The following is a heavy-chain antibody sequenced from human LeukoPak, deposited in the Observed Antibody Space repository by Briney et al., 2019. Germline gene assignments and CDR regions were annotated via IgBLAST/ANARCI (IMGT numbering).Heavy chain of an antibody. CDR3: AKSHSSGWYRPNQYFDY. CDR2: ISYDGSNK. Sequence: RSLRLSCAASGFTFSSYGMHWVRQAPGKGLEWVAVISYDGSNKYYADSVKGRFTISRDNSKNTLYLQMNSLRAEDTAVYYCAKSHSSGWYRPNQYFDYWGQGTLVTVSS. CDR1: GFTFSSYG. D-gene: IGHD6-19*01. V-gene: IGHV3-30*18. J-gene: IGHJ4*02.